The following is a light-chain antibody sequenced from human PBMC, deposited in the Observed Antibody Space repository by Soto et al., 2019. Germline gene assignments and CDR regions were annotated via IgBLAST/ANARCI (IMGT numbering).Light chain of an antibody. CDR3: SSYTSSSTLI. Sequence: LTQPHSVSESPGKTVTISCTRSSGSIASNYVQWYQQHPGKAPKLLIYGVTDRPSGVSHRFSGSRSDSTASLTISGLQAEDEADYYCSSYTSSSTLIFGGGTKLTVL. V-gene: IGLV2-14*01. CDR2: GVT. J-gene: IGLJ2*01. CDR1: SGSIASNY.